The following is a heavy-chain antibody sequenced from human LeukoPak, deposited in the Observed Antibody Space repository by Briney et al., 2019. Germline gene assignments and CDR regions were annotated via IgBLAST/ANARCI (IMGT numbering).Heavy chain of an antibody. Sequence: GMSLRLSCAASGYTFSIYGMNWVRQAPGKGLEWVAIIWYDGSNTYFAESVMGRFSISKDNFKNIVYLQMNSLKIEDTGVYYCARAGIVNAFDYWGQGAQVTVSP. CDR3: ARAGIVNAFDY. V-gene: IGHV3-33*01. CDR1: GYTFSIYG. D-gene: IGHD2/OR15-2a*01. J-gene: IGHJ4*02. CDR2: IWYDGSNT.